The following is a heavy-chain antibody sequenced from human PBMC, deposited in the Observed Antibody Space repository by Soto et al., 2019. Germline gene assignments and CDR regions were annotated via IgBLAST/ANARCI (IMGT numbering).Heavy chain of an antibody. CDR1: EFAVLRCA. D-gene: IGHD5-18*01. CDR3: AKFRVYSDGIYMRCYGSGV. V-gene: IGHV3-23*01. CDR2: ISGSGGST. J-gene: IGHJ6*02. Sequence: PGGSLRLTVVGSEFAVLRCAGSSVSQTAGKGLEWVSAISGSGGSTYYADSVKGRFTISRDNSKDTLYLQMNSLRAEDTCVYYRAKFRVYSDGIYMRCYGSGVLVQGATVIV.